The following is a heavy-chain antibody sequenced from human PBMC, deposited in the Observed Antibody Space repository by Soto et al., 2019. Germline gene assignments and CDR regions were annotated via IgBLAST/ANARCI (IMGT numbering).Heavy chain of an antibody. J-gene: IGHJ4*02. D-gene: IGHD4-4*01. CDR3: ARGGGDYSNYDDY. Sequence: GGSLRLSCAASGFTFSSYEMNWVRQAPGKGLEWVSYISSSGSTIYYADSVKGRFTISRDNAKNSLYLQMNSLRAEDTAVYYCARGGGDYSNYDDYWGQGTLVTVSS. V-gene: IGHV3-48*03. CDR1: GFTFSSYE. CDR2: ISSSGSTI.